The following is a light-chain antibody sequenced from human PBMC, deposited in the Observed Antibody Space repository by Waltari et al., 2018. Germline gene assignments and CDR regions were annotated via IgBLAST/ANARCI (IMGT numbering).Light chain of an antibody. CDR1: ATGERS. CDR2: YDT. J-gene: IGLJ2*01. CDR3: QVWDSSRHHVI. Sequence: SYMLTQPPSVSVAPGQTARITRGVDATGERSVHWCQQRPGQAPVSVIYYDTDRPSGIPDRFSGSHSGDTATLIISRVEAGDEADYYCQVWDSSRHHVIFGGGTRLTVL. V-gene: IGLV3-21*04.